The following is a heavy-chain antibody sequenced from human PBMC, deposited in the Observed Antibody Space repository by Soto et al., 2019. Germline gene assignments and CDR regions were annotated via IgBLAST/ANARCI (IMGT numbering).Heavy chain of an antibody. Sequence: QVQLVQSGAEVKKPGASVKLSCKASGYTFTSYYIHWVRQAPGQGLEWIGIINPNGGSTNYAHNFKGRLTVTRDTSTATVYMELGAQTSEDTAVYYCARGLGLGDYWGQGTLVTVSS. V-gene: IGHV1-46*01. CDR1: GYTFTSYY. D-gene: IGHD3-9*01. CDR2: INPNGGST. J-gene: IGHJ4*02. CDR3: ARGLGLGDY.